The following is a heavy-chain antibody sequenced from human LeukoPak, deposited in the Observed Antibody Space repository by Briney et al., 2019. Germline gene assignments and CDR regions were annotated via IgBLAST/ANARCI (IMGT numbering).Heavy chain of an antibody. V-gene: IGHV3-7*01. Sequence: GGSLRLSCAASGFTFSSYAMSWVRQAPGKGLEWVANINQDGSEKYCVDSLKGRFTISRDNAENSLYLQMNSLRAEDTAVYYCARDGHYTIYELRFDYWGQGALVTVSS. CDR2: INQDGSEK. CDR1: GFTFSSYA. CDR3: ARDGHYTIYELRFDY. J-gene: IGHJ4*02. D-gene: IGHD5/OR15-5a*01.